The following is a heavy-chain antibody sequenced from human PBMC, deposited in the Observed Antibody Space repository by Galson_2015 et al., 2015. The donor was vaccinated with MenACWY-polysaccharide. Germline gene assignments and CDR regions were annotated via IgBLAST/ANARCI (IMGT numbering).Heavy chain of an antibody. J-gene: IGHJ6*02. CDR1: GFIFSDYA. CDR3: AKDRPLRVLTKFYYGMDV. CDR2: ISYDGSNQ. Sequence: SLRLAYAVSGFIFSDYAMHWVRQAPGKGLDWVAVISYDGSNQYYADSVKGRFTVHRDNCKNTGYLQMNSPTLDDTAVYYCAKDRPLRVLTKFYYGMDVWGQGTTVTFSS. V-gene: IGHV3-30*18.